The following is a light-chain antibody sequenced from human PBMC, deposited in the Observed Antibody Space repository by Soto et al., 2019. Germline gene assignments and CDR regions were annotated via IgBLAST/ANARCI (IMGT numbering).Light chain of an antibody. V-gene: IGKV1-5*01. Sequence: DIQLTQSPSTLSASGGDKITITCRASRSIGRWLAWYQQKPGRAPKVLIYEASNLESGVPSRFSGSGFGTEFTLTTSSLQPDDYESYYCQEFSSFFGGGTRVEIK. J-gene: IGKJ4*01. CDR2: EAS. CDR3: QEFSSF. CDR1: RSIGRW.